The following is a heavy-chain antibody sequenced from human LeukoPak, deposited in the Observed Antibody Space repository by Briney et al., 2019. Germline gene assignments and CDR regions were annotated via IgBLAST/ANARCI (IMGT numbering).Heavy chain of an antibody. CDR1: GYTFTSYY. J-gene: IGHJ5*02. CDR3: ARDRGITGTTGWFDP. Sequence: ASVKVSCKASGYTFTSYYMHWVRQAPGQGLEWMGIINPSGGSTSYAQKFQGRVTMTRDMSTSTVYMELSSLRSEDTAVYYCARDRGITGTTGWFDPWGQGTLVTVSS. D-gene: IGHD1-7*01. V-gene: IGHV1-46*01. CDR2: INPSGGST.